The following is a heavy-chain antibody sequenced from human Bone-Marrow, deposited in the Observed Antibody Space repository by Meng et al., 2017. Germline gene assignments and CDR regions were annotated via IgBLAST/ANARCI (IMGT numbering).Heavy chain of an antibody. D-gene: IGHD6-19*01. CDR2: IYPGDSDT. J-gene: IGHJ4*02. Sequence: KVSCKGSGYSFTSYWIGWVHQMPGKGLEWMGIIYPGDSDTRYSPSFQGQVTISADKSISTAYLQWSSLKASDTAMYYCARHSRRYSSGWLPVDYWGQGTLVTVSS. CDR3: ARHSRRYSSGWLPVDY. V-gene: IGHV5-51*07. CDR1: GYSFTSYW.